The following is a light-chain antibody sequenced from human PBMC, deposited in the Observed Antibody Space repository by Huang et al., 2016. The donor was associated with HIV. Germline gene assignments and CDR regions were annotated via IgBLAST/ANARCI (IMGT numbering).Light chain of an antibody. Sequence: DIQMTQSPSSLSASVGDTVTITCRASQSISSSLNWYQQRPGKAPNLLIYAASTLQSGVPSRFSGSGSGTDFTLTISSLHPEDLATYYCQQTYSSLPTFGQGTRLE. CDR1: QSISSS. CDR3: QQTYSSLPT. V-gene: IGKV1-39*01. J-gene: IGKJ5*01. CDR2: AAS.